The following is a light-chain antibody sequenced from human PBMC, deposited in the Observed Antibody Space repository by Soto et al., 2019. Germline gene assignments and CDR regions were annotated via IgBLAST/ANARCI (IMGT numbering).Light chain of an antibody. Sequence: QSVLTQPRSVSGSPGQSVTISCTGTSSDVGGYNYVSWYQQHPGKAPKLMIYDVSKRPSGVPDRFSCYKSGNTASLTISGSQAEDEADYYCCSYAGSYTYYVFGTGTKLTVL. CDR2: DVS. CDR1: SSDVGGYNY. V-gene: IGLV2-11*01. CDR3: CSYAGSYTYYV. J-gene: IGLJ1*01.